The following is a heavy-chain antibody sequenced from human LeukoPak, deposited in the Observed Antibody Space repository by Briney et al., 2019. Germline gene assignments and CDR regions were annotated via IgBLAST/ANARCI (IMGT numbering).Heavy chain of an antibody. J-gene: IGHJ4*02. CDR1: GHSISSYY. V-gene: IGHV4-4*07. Sequence: SETLSLTCTVSGHSISSYYWSWLRQPAGKGLEWIGRIYTCGSTIYNPSLKSRVTMSVDTSKNQFSLKLSSVTAADTAVYYCARGSVVVTAIPAEHFDYWGQGTLATVSS. D-gene: IGHD2-21*02. CDR3: ARGSVVVTAIPAEHFDY. CDR2: IYTCGST.